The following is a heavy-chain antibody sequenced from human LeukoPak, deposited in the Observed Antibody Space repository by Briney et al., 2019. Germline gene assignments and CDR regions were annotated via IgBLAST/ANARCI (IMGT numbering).Heavy chain of an antibody. Sequence: GGSLRLSCTASGFTLNHYWMHWVRQAPGKGPVWVSLIKTGGITTTYADFVRGRFTISRDDARNTLFLEMNSLRVEDTAVYYCARDGSGTTPFDYWGQGTLVTVSS. CDR2: IKTGGITT. V-gene: IGHV3-74*01. D-gene: IGHD1-26*01. CDR3: ARDGSGTTPFDY. J-gene: IGHJ4*02. CDR1: GFTLNHYW.